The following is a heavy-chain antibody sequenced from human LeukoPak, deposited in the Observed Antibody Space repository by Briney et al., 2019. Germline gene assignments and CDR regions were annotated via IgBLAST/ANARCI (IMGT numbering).Heavy chain of an antibody. V-gene: IGHV3-7*01. D-gene: IGHD5-18*01. CDR1: GFTFSSYW. CDR2: IKQDGSEK. J-gene: IGHJ4*02. Sequence: GGSLRVSCAASGFTFSSYWMSCVRQAPGKGLEWVAYIKQDGSEKYYVDSVKGRFTISRDNAKNSLYLQMNSLRAEDTAVYYCARATLDTAMVTGYGFEYWGQGTLVTVSS. CDR3: ARATLDTAMVTGYGFEY.